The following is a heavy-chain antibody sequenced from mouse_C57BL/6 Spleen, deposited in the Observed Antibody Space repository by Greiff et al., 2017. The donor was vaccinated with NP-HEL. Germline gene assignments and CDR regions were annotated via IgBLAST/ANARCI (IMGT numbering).Heavy chain of an antibody. CDR2: IDPENGDT. V-gene: IGHV14-4*01. CDR1: GFNIKDDY. J-gene: IGHJ3*01. Sequence: VQLQQSGAELVRPGASVKLSCTASGFNIKDDYMHWVKQRPEQGLEWIGWIDPENGDTEYASKFQGKATITADTSSNTAFLQLSSLTSEDTAVYYCTTAFYYGSSLWFAYWGQGTLVTVSA. CDR3: TTAFYYGSSLWFAY. D-gene: IGHD1-1*01.